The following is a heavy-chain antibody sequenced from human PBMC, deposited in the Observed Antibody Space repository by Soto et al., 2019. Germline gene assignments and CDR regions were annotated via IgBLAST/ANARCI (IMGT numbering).Heavy chain of an antibody. Sequence: SETLSLTCAVYGGSFSGYYWSWIRQPPGKGLEWIGEINHSGSTNYNPSLKSRVTISVDTSKNQFSLKLSSVTAADTAVYYCARWGAAAKPPRYYYYGMDVWGQGTTVT. D-gene: IGHD2-2*01. CDR2: INHSGST. V-gene: IGHV4-34*01. CDR3: ARWGAAAKPPRYYYYGMDV. CDR1: GGSFSGYY. J-gene: IGHJ6*02.